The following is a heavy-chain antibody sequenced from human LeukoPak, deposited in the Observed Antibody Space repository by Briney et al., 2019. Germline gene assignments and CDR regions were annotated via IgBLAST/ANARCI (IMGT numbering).Heavy chain of an antibody. Sequence: ASVKVSCKASGGTFSSYAISWVRQAPGQGLEWMGGIIPIFGTANYAQKFQGRVTITTDESTSTAYMELSSPRSEDTAVYYCARGKEDGVVTSDYWGQGTLVTVSS. CDR2: IIPIFGTA. V-gene: IGHV1-69*05. CDR3: ARGKEDGVVTSDY. CDR1: GGTFSSYA. J-gene: IGHJ4*02. D-gene: IGHD3-3*01.